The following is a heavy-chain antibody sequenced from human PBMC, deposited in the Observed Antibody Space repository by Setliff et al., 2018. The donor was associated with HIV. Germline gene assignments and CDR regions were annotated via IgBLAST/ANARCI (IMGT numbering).Heavy chain of an antibody. J-gene: IGHJ6*02. CDR1: GYTFTSYA. Sequence: ASVKVSCKASGYTFTSYAIHWVRQAPGQRLEWMGWITVGDGNTKYSQKFQGRVTITRDTSASTAYMELRSLRDDDTAVYFCARAGTTILNFFYGMDVWGRGTTVTVSS. V-gene: IGHV1-3*01. CDR3: ARAGTTILNFFYGMDV. D-gene: IGHD3-3*02. CDR2: ITVGDGNT.